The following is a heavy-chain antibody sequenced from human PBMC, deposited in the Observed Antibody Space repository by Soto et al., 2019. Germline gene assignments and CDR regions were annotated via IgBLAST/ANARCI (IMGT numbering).Heavy chain of an antibody. Sequence: SETLSLTCTVSGGSISSYYWSWIRQPPGKGLEWIGSMDYSGSTYYNPSLKGRVTISVDTSKNQFSLKVSSVTVADTAVYYCARLGGYCSSTSCYGFYGMDVWGQGTTVTVSS. D-gene: IGHD2-2*01. J-gene: IGHJ6*02. CDR2: MDYSGST. CDR1: GGSISSYY. V-gene: IGHV4-59*05. CDR3: ARLGGYCSSTSCYGFYGMDV.